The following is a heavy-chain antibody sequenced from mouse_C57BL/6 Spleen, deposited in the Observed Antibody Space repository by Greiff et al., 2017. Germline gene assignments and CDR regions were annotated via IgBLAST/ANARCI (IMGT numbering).Heavy chain of an antibody. V-gene: IGHV5-2*01. Sequence: EVKLMESGGGLVQPGESLKLSCESNEYEFPSHDMSWVRKTPEKRLELVAAIISDGGSTYYPDTMERRFIISRDNTKKTLYLQMSSLRSEDTALYYCARHSPTYYYGSSWYFDVWGTGTTVTVSS. J-gene: IGHJ1*03. CDR3: ARHSPTYYYGSSWYFDV. CDR1: EYEFPSHD. D-gene: IGHD1-1*01. CDR2: IISDGGST.